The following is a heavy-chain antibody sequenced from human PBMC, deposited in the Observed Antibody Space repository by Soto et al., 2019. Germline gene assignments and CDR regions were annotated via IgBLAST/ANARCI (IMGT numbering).Heavy chain of an antibody. V-gene: IGHV5-10-1*01. CDR1: GYSFAGYW. Sequence: GESLKISCKGSGYSFAGYWITWVRQKPGKGLEWMGRIDPSDSQTYYSPSFRGHVTISADKSISTAYLQWSSLKASDTAMYYCARSWSGYYRVDYWGQGTLVTVSS. D-gene: IGHD3-3*01. CDR3: ARSWSGYYRVDY. CDR2: IDPSDSQT. J-gene: IGHJ4*02.